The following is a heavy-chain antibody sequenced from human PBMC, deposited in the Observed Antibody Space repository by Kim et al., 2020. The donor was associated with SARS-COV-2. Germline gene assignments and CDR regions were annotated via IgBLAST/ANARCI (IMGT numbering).Heavy chain of an antibody. CDR3: ARVQAGTGWFDP. J-gene: IGHJ5*02. Sequence: SETLSLTCTVSGGSISSYYWSWIRQPPGKGLEWIGYIYYSGSTNYNPSLKSRVTISVDTSKNQFSLKLSSVTAADTAVYYCARVQAGTGWFDPWGQGTLVTVSS. V-gene: IGHV4-59*13. D-gene: IGHD6-13*01. CDR1: GGSISSYY. CDR2: IYYSGST.